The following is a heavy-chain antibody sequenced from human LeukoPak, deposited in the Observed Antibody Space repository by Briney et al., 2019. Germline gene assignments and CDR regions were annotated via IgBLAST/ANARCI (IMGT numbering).Heavy chain of an antibody. V-gene: IGHV4-39*01. J-gene: IGHJ5*02. Sequence: SETLSLTCTVSGGSVSSVDRYWTWIRQPPGKDLEWIGHINYRGTTFYSPSFKSRVTISVDTSQRHFSLKVNSMTAADTAVNYCAQWDRDSSGWYLHSWGQGVLVTVSS. CDR1: GGSVSSVDRY. CDR3: AQWDRDSSGWYLHS. D-gene: IGHD6-19*01. CDR2: INYRGTT.